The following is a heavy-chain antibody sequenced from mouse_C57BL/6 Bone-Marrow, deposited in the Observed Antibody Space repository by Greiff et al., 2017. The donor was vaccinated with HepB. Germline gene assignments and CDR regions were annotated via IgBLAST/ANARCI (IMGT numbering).Heavy chain of an antibody. Sequence: EVQVVESGPELVKPGASVKMSCKASGYTFTDYNMHWVKQSHGKRLEWIGYINPNNGGTSYNQKFKGKATLTVNKSSSTAYMEHRSLTSEGSAVYYCARMVNWDGFAYWGRGTLVTVSA. J-gene: IGHJ3*01. CDR3: ARMVNWDGFAY. CDR1: GYTFTDYN. V-gene: IGHV1-22*01. D-gene: IGHD4-1*01. CDR2: INPNNGGT.